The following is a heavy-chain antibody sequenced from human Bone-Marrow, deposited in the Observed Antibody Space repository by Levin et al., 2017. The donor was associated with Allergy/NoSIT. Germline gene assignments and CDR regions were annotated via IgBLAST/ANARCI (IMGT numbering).Heavy chain of an antibody. D-gene: IGHD6-6*01. V-gene: IGHV5-51*01. CDR3: ARGGVTSRRGLFDY. CDR1: GYSFTSYW. J-gene: IGHJ4*02. CDR2: IFPGDSDT. Sequence: GESLKISCKGSGYSFTSYWIGWMRQMPGKGLESMGIIFPGDSDTRYSPSFQGQVTISADRSTGTAYLQWSSLQASDTALYYCARGGVTSRRGLFDYWGQGTLVTVSS.